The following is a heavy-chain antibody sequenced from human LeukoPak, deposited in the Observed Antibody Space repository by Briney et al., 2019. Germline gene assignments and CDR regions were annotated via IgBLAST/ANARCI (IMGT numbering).Heavy chain of an antibody. CDR2: ISWNSGSI. J-gene: IGHJ4*02. D-gene: IGHD2-2*01. V-gene: IGHV3-9*01. CDR1: GFTFSSYW. Sequence: GGSLRLSCAASGFTFSSYWMHWVRQAPGKGLEWVSGISWNSGSIGYADSVKGRFTISRDNAKNSLYLQMNSLRAEDTALYYCAKGGYCSSTSCPGTDWGQGTLVTVSS. CDR3: AKGGYCSSTSCPGTD.